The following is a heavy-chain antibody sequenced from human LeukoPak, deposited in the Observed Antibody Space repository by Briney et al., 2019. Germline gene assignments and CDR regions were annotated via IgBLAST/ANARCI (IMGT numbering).Heavy chain of an antibody. J-gene: IGHJ4*02. CDR2: IKDDGSAK. CDR1: GFTFSNYW. V-gene: IGHV3-7*01. Sequence: SGGSLRLSCAASGFTFSNYWMNWVRQAPGKGLEWVASIKDDGSAKYYVDSMKGRFTISRDNAENSLYLQMNHLRAEDTAVYYCARAKPGYGAYDYWGQGTRVTVSS. CDR3: ARAKPGYGAYDY. D-gene: IGHD4/OR15-4a*01.